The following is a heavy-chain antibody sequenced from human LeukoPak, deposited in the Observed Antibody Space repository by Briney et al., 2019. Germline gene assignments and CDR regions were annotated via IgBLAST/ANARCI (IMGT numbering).Heavy chain of an antibody. CDR3: ATKEGLGSDTVIALFDF. CDR1: GFTFSSHA. CDR2: ISIDGDSA. D-gene: IGHD2-21*01. Sequence: GGSLRLSCAASGFTFSSHAMHWVRQAPGKGLEYVSTISIDGDSAFYASSVKGRFTISRDNSKNVLYPQMDSLRADDTAVYYCATKEGLGSDTVIALFDFWGQGTLVAVSS. V-gene: IGHV3-64*01. J-gene: IGHJ4*02.